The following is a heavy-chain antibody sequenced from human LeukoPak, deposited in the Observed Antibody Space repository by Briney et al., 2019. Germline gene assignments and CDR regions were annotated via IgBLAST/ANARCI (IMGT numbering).Heavy chain of an antibody. CDR1: GFTFSSYA. CDR2: NSGSGGSR. J-gene: IGHJ4*02. D-gene: IGHD5-18*01. Sequence: GGSLRLSCEGSGFTFSSYAMSWVRQAQGKGLEWVSSNSGSGGSRYYGDSVKGRFTVFRDKSRNTLYLQMNSLRAEDTAVYYCARDELSDTNGHSYGTNFDHWGQGTLVTVSS. CDR3: ARDELSDTNGHSYGTNFDH. V-gene: IGHV3-23*01.